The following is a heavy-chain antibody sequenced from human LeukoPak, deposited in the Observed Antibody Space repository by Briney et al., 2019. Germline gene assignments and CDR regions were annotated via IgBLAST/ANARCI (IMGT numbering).Heavy chain of an antibody. CDR1: GDSLSSGGYS. D-gene: IGHD3-22*01. V-gene: IGHV4-30-2*01. J-gene: IGHJ5*02. CDR2: ISQSGNI. Sequence: PSETLSLTCTVSGDSLSSGGYSWSWIRQPPGKGLEWIGYIYHIGYISQSGNIYQNPSLRSRVTISLDTSRNQFSLKLSSVTAADTAVYYCARSPLAFYDSSGYPRVWFDPWGQGTLVTVSS. CDR3: ARSPLAFYDSSGYPRVWFDP.